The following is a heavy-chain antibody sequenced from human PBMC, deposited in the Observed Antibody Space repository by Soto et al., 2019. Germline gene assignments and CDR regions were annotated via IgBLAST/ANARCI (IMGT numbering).Heavy chain of an antibody. V-gene: IGHV3-30*18. J-gene: IGHJ4*02. CDR2: ISYDGSNK. D-gene: IGHD3-3*01. CDR1: GFTFSSYG. CDR3: AKVRLRFLEWLLFSNY. Sequence: QVQLVESGGGVVQPGRSLRLSCAASGFTFSSYGMHWVRQAPGKGLEWVAVISYDGSNKYYADSVKGRFTISRGNSKNTLYLQMNSLRAEDTAVYYCAKVRLRFLEWLLFSNYWGQGTLVTVSS.